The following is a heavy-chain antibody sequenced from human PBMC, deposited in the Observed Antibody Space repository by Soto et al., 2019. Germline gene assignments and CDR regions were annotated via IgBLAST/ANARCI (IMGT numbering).Heavy chain of an antibody. CDR3: ATVRSGNGRGAFDI. D-gene: IGHD2-15*01. CDR2: FDPEDGET. J-gene: IGHJ3*02. V-gene: IGHV1-24*01. Sequence: ASVKVSCKVSGYTLTELSMHWVRQAPGKGLEWMGGFDPEDGETIYAQKFQGRVTMTEDTSTDTAYMGLSSLRSEDTAVYYCATVRSGNGRGAFDIWGQGTMVTVSS. CDR1: GYTLTELS.